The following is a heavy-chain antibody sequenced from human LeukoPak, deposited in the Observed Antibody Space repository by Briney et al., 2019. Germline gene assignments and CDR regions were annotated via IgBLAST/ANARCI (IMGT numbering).Heavy chain of an antibody. CDR3: ARLTFYDSSGYIIKDYYYMDV. V-gene: IGHV1-2*02. J-gene: IGHJ6*03. CDR1: GYTFTGYY. D-gene: IGHD3-22*01. CDR2: INHNSGGT. Sequence: VASVKVSCKASGYTFTGYYMHWVRQAPGQGLEWMGWINHNSGGTNYAQKFQGRVTMTRDTSISTAYMELSRLRSDDTAVYYCARLTFYDSSGYIIKDYYYMDVWGKGTTVTVSS.